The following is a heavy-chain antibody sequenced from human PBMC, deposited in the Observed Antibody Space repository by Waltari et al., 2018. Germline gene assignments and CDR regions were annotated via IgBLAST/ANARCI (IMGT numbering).Heavy chain of an antibody. CDR1: GGTFSSYA. CDR3: ARVIGDCSGGSCYSGPLGY. Sequence: QVQLVQSGAEVKKPGSSVKVSCKASGGTFSSYAISWVRQAPGQGLEWMGGINPIFGTANYAQKVQGRVTITTDESTSTAYMELSSLRSEDTAVYYCARVIGDCSGGSCYSGPLGYWGQGTLGTVSS. CDR2: INPIFGTA. V-gene: IGHV1-69*05. J-gene: IGHJ4*02. D-gene: IGHD2-15*01.